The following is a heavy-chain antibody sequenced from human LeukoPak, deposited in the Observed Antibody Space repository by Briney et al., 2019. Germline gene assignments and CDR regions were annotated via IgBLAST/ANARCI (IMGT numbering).Heavy chain of an antibody. CDR1: GGFISSYY. J-gene: IGHJ3*02. D-gene: IGHD3-22*01. V-gene: IGHV4-59*08. CDR2: IYYSGST. CDR3: ARLIGSSSSGYYGAFDI. Sequence: SETLSLTCTVSGGFISSYYWSWIRQPPGKGLEWIGYIYYSGSTNYNPSLKSRVTISVDTSKNQFSLKLSSVTAADTAVYYCARLIGSSSSGYYGAFDIWGQGTMVTVSS.